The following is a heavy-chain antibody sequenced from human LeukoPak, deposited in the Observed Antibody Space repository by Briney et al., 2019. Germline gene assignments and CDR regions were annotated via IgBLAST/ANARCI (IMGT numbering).Heavy chain of an antibody. Sequence: ASVKVSCKASGYTFTSYYMHWVRQAPGQGLEWMGIVNPSGGSTSYAQKFQGRVTMTRDTSTSTVYMELSSLGSEDTAVYYCARDYQENSSSWYYYYGMDVWGQGTTVTVSS. V-gene: IGHV1-46*01. J-gene: IGHJ6*02. CDR1: GYTFTSYY. D-gene: IGHD6-13*01. CDR2: VNPSGGST. CDR3: ARDYQENSSSWYYYYGMDV.